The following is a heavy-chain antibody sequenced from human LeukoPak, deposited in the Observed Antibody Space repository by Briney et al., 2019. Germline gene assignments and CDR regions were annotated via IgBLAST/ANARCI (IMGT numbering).Heavy chain of an antibody. CDR3: ARFGSSTRYKGAFDI. V-gene: IGHV4-34*12. CDR1: GGSFSGYY. Sequence: SETLSLTCAVYGGSFSGYYWGWIRQPPGKGLEWIGEIVHSGNTKYNPSLKSRVTISVDTSKNQFSLNLTSVTAADTAVYYCARFGSSTRYKGAFDIWGQGTMVTVAS. D-gene: IGHD1-1*01. CDR2: IVHSGNT. J-gene: IGHJ3*02.